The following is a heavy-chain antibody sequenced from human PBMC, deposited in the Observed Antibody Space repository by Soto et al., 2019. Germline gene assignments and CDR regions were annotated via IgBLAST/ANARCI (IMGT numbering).Heavy chain of an antibody. CDR3: AHRPMGGYCSSTSCYNDEFAY. Sequence: ESGPTLVNPTQTLTLTCTFSGFSLSTSGVGVGWIRQPPGKALEWLALIYWDDDKRYSPSLKSRLTITKDTSKNQVVLTMTNMDPGDPATYYCAHRPMGGYCSSTSCYNDEFAYGGRETLVTVPS. CDR1: GFSLSTSGVG. J-gene: IGHJ4*02. D-gene: IGHD2-2*01. V-gene: IGHV2-5*02. CDR2: IYWDDDK.